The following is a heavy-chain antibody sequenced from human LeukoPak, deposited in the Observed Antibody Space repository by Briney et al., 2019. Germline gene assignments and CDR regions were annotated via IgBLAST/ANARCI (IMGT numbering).Heavy chain of an antibody. D-gene: IGHD3-10*01. CDR2: IRSDGSNK. J-gene: IGHJ4*02. CDR1: GFTFSNYG. CDR3: ARVYGSEIDY. Sequence: GGSLRLSCAASGFTFSNYGIHWVRQAPGKGLEWVTFIRSDGSNKYYADSVKGRFTVSRDNSRNTLFLQMNSLRPEDTAVYYCARVYGSEIDYWGQGTLVTVSS. V-gene: IGHV3-30*02.